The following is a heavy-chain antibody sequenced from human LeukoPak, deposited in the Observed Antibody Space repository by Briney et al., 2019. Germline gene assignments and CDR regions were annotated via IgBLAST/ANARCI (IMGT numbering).Heavy chain of an antibody. D-gene: IGHD3/OR15-3a*01. CDR2: IYYSGST. J-gene: IGHJ4*02. CDR3: ARQTGSGLFILP. CDR1: GGSVRGYY. Sequence: SETPSLTCNVSGGSVRGYYWGWIRQPPGKGLEWIGYIYYSGSTNYNPSLKSRVTISVDTSKNQFSLRLTSVTAADTAVYYCARQTGSGLFILPGGQGTLVTVSS. V-gene: IGHV4-59*08.